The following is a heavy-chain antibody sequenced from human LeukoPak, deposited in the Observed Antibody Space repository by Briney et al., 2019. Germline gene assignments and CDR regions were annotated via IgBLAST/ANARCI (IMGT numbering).Heavy chain of an antibody. J-gene: IGHJ4*02. V-gene: IGHV3-30-3*01. D-gene: IGHD1-26*01. CDR1: GFTFSSYA. CDR3: ARAQYGGWELPAFNY. CDR2: ISYDGSNK. Sequence: GGSLRLSCAASGFTFSSYAMHWVRQAPGKGLEWVAVISYDGSNKYYADSVKGRFTISRDNSKNTLYLQMNSLRAEDTAVYYCARAQYGGWELPAFNYWGQGTLVTVSS.